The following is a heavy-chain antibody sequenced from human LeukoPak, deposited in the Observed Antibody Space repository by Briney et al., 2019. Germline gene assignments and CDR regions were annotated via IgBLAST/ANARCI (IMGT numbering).Heavy chain of an antibody. J-gene: IGHJ4*02. CDR1: GGSISSYY. CDR2: IYYSGST. D-gene: IGHD5-12*01. CDR3: ARVRDSAYVADFDY. V-gene: IGHV4-59*01. Sequence: PSETLSLTCTVAGGSISSYYWSWIRQPPGKGLEWIGYIYYSGSTNYNPSLKSRVTISVDTSKNQFSLKLSSVTAADTAVYYCARVRDSAYVADFDYWGQGTLVTVSS.